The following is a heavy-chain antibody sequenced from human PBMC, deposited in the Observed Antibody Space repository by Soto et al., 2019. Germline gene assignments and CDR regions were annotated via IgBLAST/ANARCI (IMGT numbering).Heavy chain of an antibody. CDR3: GRGRYQRISDGIDV. CDR1: GSTFTGHY. D-gene: IGHD2-15*01. Sequence: ASADVRCNACGSTFTGHYVRSLRQATGQGLEWMGWINPETGGTSYAQKFQGRVTLSRDTSINTAFLELSRLRFDDAAVYFCGRGRYQRISDGIDVWGQGITLTL. J-gene: IGHJ6*02. CDR2: INPETGGT. V-gene: IGHV1-2*02.